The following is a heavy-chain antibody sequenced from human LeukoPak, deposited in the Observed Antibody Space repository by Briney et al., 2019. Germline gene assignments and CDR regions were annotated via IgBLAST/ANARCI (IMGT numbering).Heavy chain of an antibody. CDR3: ARPYGDRGLDAFDI. CDR2: IIPIFGTA. Sequence: SVKVSCKASGGTFSSYAISWVRQAPGQGLEWMGGIIPIFGTANYAQKFQGRVTITADESTSTAYMELSSLRSEDTAVYYCARPYGDRGLDAFDIWGQGTMVTVSS. CDR1: GGTFSSYA. D-gene: IGHD4-17*01. J-gene: IGHJ3*02. V-gene: IGHV1-69*13.